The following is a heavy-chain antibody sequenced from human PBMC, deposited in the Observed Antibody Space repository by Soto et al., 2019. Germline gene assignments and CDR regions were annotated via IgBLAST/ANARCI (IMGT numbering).Heavy chain of an antibody. CDR1: GGSISSYY. CDR3: ARISYSRRSIDY. J-gene: IGHJ4*02. Sequence: SETLSLTCTVSGGSISSYYWSWIRQPPGKGLEWIGYIYYSGSTNYNPSLKSRVTISVDTSKNQFSLKLSSVTAADTAVYYCARISYSRRSIDYWGQGTLVTVSS. D-gene: IGHD6-13*01. CDR2: IYYSGST. V-gene: IGHV4-59*01.